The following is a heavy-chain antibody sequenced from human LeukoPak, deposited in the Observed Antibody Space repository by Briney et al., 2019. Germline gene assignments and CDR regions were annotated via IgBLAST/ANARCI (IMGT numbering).Heavy chain of an antibody. CDR1: GYSFTSYW. CDR2: IYPGDSDT. V-gene: IGHV5-51*01. J-gene: IGHJ4*02. D-gene: IGHD2-2*01. Sequence: KPGESLKISCKCSGYSFTSYWIAWVRQMPGKGLEWMGIIYPGDSDTRYSPSFQGQVTISVDKSISTAYLQWSSLKASDTAIYYCAKIDRQYCSRSSCYALDYWGQGTQVTVSS. CDR3: AKIDRQYCSRSSCYALDY.